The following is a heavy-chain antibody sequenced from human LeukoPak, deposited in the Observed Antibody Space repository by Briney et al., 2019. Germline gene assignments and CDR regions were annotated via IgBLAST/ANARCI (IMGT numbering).Heavy chain of an antibody. J-gene: IGHJ5*02. CDR1: GYTFTGYY. CDR2: INPNSGGT. CDR3: ARVSHSSSSEVGRINWFDP. D-gene: IGHD6-6*01. Sequence: GASVKVSCKAFGYTFTGYYMHWVRQAPGQELEWMGWINPNSGGTNYAQKFQGRVTMTRDTSISTAYMELSRLRSDDTAVYYCARVSHSSSSEVGRINWFDPWGQGTLVTVSS. V-gene: IGHV1-2*02.